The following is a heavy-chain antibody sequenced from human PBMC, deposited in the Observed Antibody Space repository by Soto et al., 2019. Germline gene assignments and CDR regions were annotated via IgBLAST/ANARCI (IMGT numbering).Heavy chain of an antibody. V-gene: IGHV3-21*06. CDR1: GFSFSSYT. J-gene: IGHJ5*01. CDR3: TRAHEVAWFDS. CDR2: ITNRGTHT. Sequence: PGGSLRLSCTASGFSFSSYTMNWVRQAPGKGLQWVASITNRGTHTYSADSVKGRFTISRDNDKNSLYLQMNNLRAEDTATYYCTRAHEVAWFDSWGLGTLVTVSS. D-gene: IGHD2-15*01.